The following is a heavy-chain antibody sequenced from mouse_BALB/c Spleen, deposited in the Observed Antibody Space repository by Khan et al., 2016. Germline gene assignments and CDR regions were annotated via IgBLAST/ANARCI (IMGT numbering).Heavy chain of an antibody. CDR3: ASGYDSFDY. CDR1: GFAFSSYD. Sequence: EVELVESGGGLVKPGGSLKLSCAASGFAFSSYDMSWVRQTPEKRLEWVAYISSGGGSTFYPDTVKGRFTISRDNAKNTLYLQMSSLKSEDTAMYYCASGYDSFDYWGQGTTLTVSS. D-gene: IGHD2-14*01. V-gene: IGHV5-12-1*01. CDR2: ISSGGGST. J-gene: IGHJ2*01.